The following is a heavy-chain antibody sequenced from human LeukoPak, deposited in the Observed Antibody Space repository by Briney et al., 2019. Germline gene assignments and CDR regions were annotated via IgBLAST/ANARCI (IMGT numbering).Heavy chain of an antibody. J-gene: IGHJ4*02. CDR2: IIPIFGTA. D-gene: IGHD3-9*01. Sequence: VASVKVSRKASGGTFSSYAISWVRQAPGQGLEWMGRIIPIFGTANYAQKFQGRVTITTEESTSTAYMALSSLRSEDTAVYYCARDSERLLFGGGDYDILGDWGQGTLVTVSS. CDR1: GGTFSSYA. V-gene: IGHV1-69*05. CDR3: ARDSERLLFGGGDYDILGD.